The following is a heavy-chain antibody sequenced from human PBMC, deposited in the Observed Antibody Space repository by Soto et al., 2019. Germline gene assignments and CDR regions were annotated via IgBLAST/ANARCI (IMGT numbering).Heavy chain of an antibody. D-gene: IGHD3-3*01. CDR1: GGSIGSSSYY. CDR3: ARRGYDFWSGYKPGYYYGMDV. V-gene: IGHV4-39*07. J-gene: IGHJ6*02. Sequence: LSLTCSVSGGSIGSSSYYFGWIRQPPGKGLEWIGSLYYTGTTYCNSSLKSRVTISVDTSKNQFSLKLSSVTAADTAVYYCARRGYDFWSGYKPGYYYGMDVWGQGTTVT. CDR2: LYYTGTT.